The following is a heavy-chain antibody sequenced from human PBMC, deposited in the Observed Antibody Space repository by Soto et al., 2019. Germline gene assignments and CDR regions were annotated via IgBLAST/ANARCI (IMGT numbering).Heavy chain of an antibody. CDR1: GLMFTKST. CDR2: ITSASDYI. D-gene: IGHD3-9*01. J-gene: IGHJ3*02. Sequence: GGSLRLSCVASGLMFTKSTMNWVRQAPGKGLEWVSSITSASDYIFYADSVKGRFTISRDNANNSLYLQMNSLRAEDTAVYYCARVGTGSSTPLDIWGQGTMVTGSS. CDR3: ARVGTGSSTPLDI. V-gene: IGHV3-21*01.